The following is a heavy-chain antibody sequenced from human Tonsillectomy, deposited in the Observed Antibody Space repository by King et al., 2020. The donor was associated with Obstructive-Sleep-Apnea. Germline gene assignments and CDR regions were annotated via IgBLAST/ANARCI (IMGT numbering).Heavy chain of an antibody. CDR1: GGSISSGGYS. Sequence: LQLQESGSGLVKPSQTLSLTCAVSGGSISSGGYSWSWIRQPPGKGLEWIGYIYHSGSTYYNPSLKSRVTISVDRSKNQFSLKLSSVTAADTAVYYCASTLGELSYFDYWGQGTLVTVSS. J-gene: IGHJ4*02. V-gene: IGHV4-30-2*01. CDR2: IYHSGST. D-gene: IGHD3-16*02. CDR3: ASTLGELSYFDY.